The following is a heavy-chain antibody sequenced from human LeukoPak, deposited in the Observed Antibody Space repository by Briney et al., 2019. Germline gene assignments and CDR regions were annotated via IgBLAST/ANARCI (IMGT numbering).Heavy chain of an antibody. V-gene: IGHV3-30*03. CDR2: ISYDGSNK. Sequence: PGGSLRLSCAASGFTFSSYGMHWVRQAPGKGLEWVAVISYDGSNKYYADSVKGRFTISRDNSKNTLYLQMNSLRAEDTAVYYCARGLEGTYYYDSSGSIFDYWGQGTLVTVSS. CDR1: GFTFSSYG. J-gene: IGHJ4*02. CDR3: ARGLEGTYYYDSSGSIFDY. D-gene: IGHD3-22*01.